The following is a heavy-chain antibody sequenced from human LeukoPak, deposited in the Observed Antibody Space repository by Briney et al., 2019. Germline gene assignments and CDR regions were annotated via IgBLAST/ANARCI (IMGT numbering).Heavy chain of an antibody. Sequence: GASVRVSCKASGYTFTALYMHWVRQAPGQGFEWMGWINPYSGDIKYAEKFQGRVTMTRDTSIGKAYMELRSLRFDDTAVYYCARDAMSDFWGQGTLVIVSS. D-gene: IGHD2-2*01. CDR1: GYTFTALY. V-gene: IGHV1-2*02. J-gene: IGHJ4*02. CDR3: ARDAMSDF. CDR2: INPYSGDI.